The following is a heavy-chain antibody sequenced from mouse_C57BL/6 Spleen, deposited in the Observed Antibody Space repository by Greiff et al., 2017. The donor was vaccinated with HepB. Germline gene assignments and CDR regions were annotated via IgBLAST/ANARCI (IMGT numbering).Heavy chain of an antibody. D-gene: IGHD1-1*01. J-gene: IGHJ3*01. CDR2: IYPRSGNT. CDR3: ARGGYYGSSYPFAY. CDR1: GYTFTSYG. V-gene: IGHV1-81*01. Sequence: VQLQQSGAELARPGASVKLSCKASGYTFTSYGISWVKQRTGQGLEWIGEIYPRSGNTYYNEKFKGKATLTADKSSSTAYMELRSLTSEDSAVYFCARGGYYGSSYPFAYWGQGTLVTVSA.